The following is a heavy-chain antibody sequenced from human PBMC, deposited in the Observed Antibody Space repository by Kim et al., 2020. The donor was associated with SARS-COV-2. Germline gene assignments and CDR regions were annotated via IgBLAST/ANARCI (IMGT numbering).Heavy chain of an antibody. CDR3: ARGAAAGYNWFDP. CDR2: IYYSGST. D-gene: IGHD6-13*01. V-gene: IGHV4-31*03. J-gene: IGHJ5*02. Sequence: SETLSLTCTVSGGSISSGGYYWSWIRQHPGKGLEWIGYIYYSGSTYYNPSLKSRVTISVDTSKNQFSLKLSSVTAADTAVYYCARGAAAGYNWFDPWGQGTLVTVSS. CDR1: GGSISSGGYY.